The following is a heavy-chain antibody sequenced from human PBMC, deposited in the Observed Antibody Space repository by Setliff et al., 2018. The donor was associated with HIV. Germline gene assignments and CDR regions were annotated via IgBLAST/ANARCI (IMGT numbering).Heavy chain of an antibody. Sequence: SETLSLTCTFSGVTSGDYYCTWIRQHPVTGLEWIGYIYYSGTKYYNPSLKSRLAISLDTSKNQFSLNLKSVTAADAAVYYCARGFCSGGFCHPNFYHYMDVWVKGTTVTVSS. CDR1: GVTSGDYY. D-gene: IGHD2-15*01. CDR3: ARGFCSGGFCHPNFYHYMDV. V-gene: IGHV4-31*03. J-gene: IGHJ6*03. CDR2: IYYSGTK.